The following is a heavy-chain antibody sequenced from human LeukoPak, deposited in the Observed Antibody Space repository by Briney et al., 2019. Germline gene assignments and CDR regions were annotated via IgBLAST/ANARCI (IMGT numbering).Heavy chain of an antibody. V-gene: IGHV5-51*01. D-gene: IGHD1-26*01. Sequence: GESLKISCKGSGYSFTSYWIGWVRQMPGKGLEWMGIIYPGDSDTRYSPSFQGQVTISADKSISTAYLQWSSLKASDTAIHYCARATGVGATFDPNWFDPWGQGTLVTVSS. CDR3: ARATGVGATFDPNWFDP. CDR1: GYSFTSYW. J-gene: IGHJ5*02. CDR2: IYPGDSDT.